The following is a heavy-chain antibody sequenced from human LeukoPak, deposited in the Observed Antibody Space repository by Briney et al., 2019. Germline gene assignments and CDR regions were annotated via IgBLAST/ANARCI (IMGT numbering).Heavy chain of an antibody. D-gene: IGHD6-13*01. CDR3: ARGFRAAAELDY. Sequence: SQTLSLTCAVSGGSISSGGYSWSWIRQPPGKGLEWIGYIYHSGSTYYNPSLKSRVTISVDRSKNQFSLKLSSVTAADTAVYYCARGFRAAAELDYWGQGTLVTVSS. CDR1: GGSISSGGYS. CDR2: IYHSGST. V-gene: IGHV4-30-2*01. J-gene: IGHJ4*02.